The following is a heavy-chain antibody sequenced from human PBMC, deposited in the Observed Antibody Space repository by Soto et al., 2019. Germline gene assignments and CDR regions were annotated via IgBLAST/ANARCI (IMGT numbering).Heavy chain of an antibody. J-gene: IGHJ6*02. D-gene: IGHD3-16*01. CDR2: INHSGST. CDR3: ARGVSMGAYYYYYGMDV. V-gene: IGHV4-34*01. CDR1: GGSFSGYD. Sequence: TLSLTCAVYGGSFSGYDWSWIRQPPGKGLEWIGEINHSGSTNYNPSLKSRVTISVDTSKNQFSLRLSSVTAADTAVYYCARGVSMGAYYYYYGMDVWGQGTTVTVSS.